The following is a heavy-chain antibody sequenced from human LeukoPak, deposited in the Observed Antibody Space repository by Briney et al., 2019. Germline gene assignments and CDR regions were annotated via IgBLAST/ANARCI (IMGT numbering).Heavy chain of an antibody. J-gene: IGHJ6*03. CDR3: AREAGLDVVVLGYYYMDV. D-gene: IGHD2-2*01. V-gene: IGHV3-21*01. Sequence: GGSLRLSCAASGFTFSSYSMNCVRQVPGTGLEWASSISSSSTYIYYADSVKGRFTICRDNAKNSLYLQMSSLRAEDTAVYYCAREAGLDVVVLGYYYMDVWGKGTTVTVSS. CDR2: ISSSSTYI. CDR1: GFTFSSYS.